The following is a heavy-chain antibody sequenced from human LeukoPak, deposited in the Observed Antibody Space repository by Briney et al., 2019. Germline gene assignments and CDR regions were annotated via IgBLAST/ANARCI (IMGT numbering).Heavy chain of an antibody. CDR1: GYTFTSYA. V-gene: IGHV1-3*01. D-gene: IGHD6-19*01. CDR3: ARPSFSSGWHFDY. J-gene: IGHJ4*02. CDR2: INAGNGNT. Sequence: ASVTVSCKASGYTFTSYAMHWVRQAPGQRLEWMGWINAGNGNTKYSQKFQARVTITRDTSASTAYMELSSLRSEDTAVYYCARPSFSSGWHFDYWGQGTLVTVSS.